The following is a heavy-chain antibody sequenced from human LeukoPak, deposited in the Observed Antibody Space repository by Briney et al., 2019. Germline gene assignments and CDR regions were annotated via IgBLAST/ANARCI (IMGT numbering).Heavy chain of an antibody. CDR1: GYTFTGYE. Sequence: ASVTVSYKASGYTFTGYEILWVRQAPGQGLEWMGWIYPYSGDTNYAQNFQGRVTMTRDTSISTAYMELSSLKSDDTAVYYCARDRNSGSSLYIWGRGTMLTVSS. V-gene: IGHV1-2*02. J-gene: IGHJ3*02. CDR2: IYPYSGDT. D-gene: IGHD6-6*01. CDR3: ARDRNSGSSLYI.